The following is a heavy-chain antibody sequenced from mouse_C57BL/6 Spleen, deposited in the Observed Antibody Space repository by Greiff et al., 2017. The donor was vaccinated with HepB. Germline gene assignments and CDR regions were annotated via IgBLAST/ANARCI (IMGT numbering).Heavy chain of an antibody. V-gene: IGHV1-14*01. Sequence: VQLKESGPELVKPGASVKMSCKASGYTFTSYVMHWVKQKPGQGLEWIGYIYPYNDGTKYNEKFKGKATLTSDKSSSTAYMELSSLTSEDSAVYYCARLGLYTRGRAYWGQGTLVTVSA. CDR2: IYPYNDGT. CDR3: ARLGLYTRGRAY. J-gene: IGHJ3*01. D-gene: IGHD1-3*01. CDR1: GYTFTSYV.